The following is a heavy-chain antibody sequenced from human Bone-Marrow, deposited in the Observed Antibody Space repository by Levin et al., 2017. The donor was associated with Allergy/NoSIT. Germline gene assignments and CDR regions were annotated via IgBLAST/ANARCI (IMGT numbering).Heavy chain of an antibody. CDR3: ARDGRDCSSTSCYDSGFDY. CDR2: IYYSGST. V-gene: IGHV4-31*03. CDR1: GGSIRSGGYY. D-gene: IGHD2-2*01. J-gene: IGHJ4*02. Sequence: SQTLSLPCTVSGGSIRSGGYYWSWIRQHPGKGLEWIGYIYYSGSTYYNPSLKSRVTISVDTSKNQFSLKLSSVTAADTAVYYCARDGRDCSSTSCYDSGFDYWGQGTLVTVSS.